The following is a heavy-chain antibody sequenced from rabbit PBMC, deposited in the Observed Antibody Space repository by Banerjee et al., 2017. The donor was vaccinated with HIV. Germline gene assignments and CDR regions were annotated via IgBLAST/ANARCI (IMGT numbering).Heavy chain of an antibody. CDR3: ARVGYSYDDYGDAGSNYGTAFNL. Sequence: QSLEESGGDLVKPGASLTLTCTASGFSFSSSYWICWGRQAPGKGLEWVACIDAGSSGSTNYASWAKGRFTISKTSSTMVTLQMTSLTAADTATYFCARVGYSYDDYGDAGSNYGTAFNLWGPGTLVTVS. J-gene: IGHJ4*01. V-gene: IGHV1S40*01. CDR2: IDAGSSGST. D-gene: IGHD2-1*01. CDR1: GFSFSSSYW.